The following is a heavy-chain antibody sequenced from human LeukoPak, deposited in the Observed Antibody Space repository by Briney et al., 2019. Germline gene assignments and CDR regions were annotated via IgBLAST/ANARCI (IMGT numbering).Heavy chain of an antibody. CDR1: GFTFGDYA. J-gene: IGHJ4*02. D-gene: IGHD3-22*01. Sequence: PGGSLRLSCTASGFTFGDYAMTWVRQAPGKGLEGVGFIRSKGYGGTTEYAASVKGRVTISRDDYKSIAYLQMNSLKTEDTAVYYCTRVTYYDDSSGYYFGYWGQGTLVTVSS. CDR3: TRVTYYDDSSGYYFGY. CDR2: IRSKGYGGTT. V-gene: IGHV3-49*04.